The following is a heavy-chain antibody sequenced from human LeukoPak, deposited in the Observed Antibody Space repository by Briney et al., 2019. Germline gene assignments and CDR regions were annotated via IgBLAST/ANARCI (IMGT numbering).Heavy chain of an antibody. Sequence: GGSLRLSCAASRFTFTRHAMSWVRQAPGKGLEWVSTTGLESVHTLCADSVQGRFTVSRDNSRNTLDLQTDNLTVDDTAIYYCVRGDDIGKHPTRAYYFDIWGRGTLVSVSS. CDR3: VRGDDIGKHPTRAYYFDI. CDR1: RFTFTRHA. CDR2: TGLESVHT. V-gene: IGHV3-23*01. J-gene: IGHJ4*02. D-gene: IGHD3-10*01.